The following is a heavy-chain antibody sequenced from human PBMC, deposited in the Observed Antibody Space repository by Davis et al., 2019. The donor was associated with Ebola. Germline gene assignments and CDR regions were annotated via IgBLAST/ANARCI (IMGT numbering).Heavy chain of an antibody. J-gene: IGHJ4*02. CDR1: GFIFSSYT. CDR3: ARELVRTFDY. D-gene: IGHD3-10*01. CDR2: ISVSSGYI. V-gene: IGHV3-21*01. Sequence: GGSLRLSCAASGFIFSSYTMNWVRQAPGKGLEWVSSISVSSGYIYYEDSVKGRFTISRDNAKNSLYLQMNSLRAEDTAVYYCARELVRTFDYWGQGTLVTVSS.